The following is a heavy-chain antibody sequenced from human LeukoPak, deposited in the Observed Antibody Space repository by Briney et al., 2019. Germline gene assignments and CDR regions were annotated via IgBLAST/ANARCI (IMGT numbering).Heavy chain of an antibody. J-gene: IGHJ4*02. V-gene: IGHV3-7*01. D-gene: IGHD5-12*01. CDR1: GFTFSNAW. CDR2: IKQDGSEK. Sequence: GGSLRLSCAASGFTFSNAWMSWVRQAPGKGLEWVANIKQDGSEKYYVDSVKGRFTISRDNAKNSLYLQMNSLRAEDTAVYYCARVPLFSYSGRLQYFDYWGQGTLVTVSS. CDR3: ARVPLFSYSGRLQYFDY.